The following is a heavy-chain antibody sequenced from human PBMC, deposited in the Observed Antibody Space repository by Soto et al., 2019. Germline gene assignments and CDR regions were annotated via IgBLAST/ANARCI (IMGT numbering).Heavy chain of an antibody. V-gene: IGHV4-39*01. D-gene: IGHD3-9*01. CDR2: IYYSGST. CDR1: GGSISSSSYY. Sequence: SETLSLTCTVSGGSISSSSYYWGWIRQPPGKGLEWIGNIYYSGSTYYNPSLKSRVTISVDTSKNQFSLKLSSVTAADTAVYYCARARYYDILTGYNWFDPWGQGTLVTVSS. J-gene: IGHJ5*02. CDR3: ARARYYDILTGYNWFDP.